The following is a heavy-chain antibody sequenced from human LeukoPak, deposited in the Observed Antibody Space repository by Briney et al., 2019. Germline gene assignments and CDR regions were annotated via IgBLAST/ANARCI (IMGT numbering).Heavy chain of an antibody. Sequence: GGSLRLSCAAFGITFSSYSMSWVRQAPGKGREWVSSISSTGSYIYYADSVKGRITISRDNAKNSLYLQMNSLRAEDTAMYYCARDFRTQLDGYSPPYHFDYWGQGVLVTVSS. CDR3: ARDFRTQLDGYSPPYHFDY. J-gene: IGHJ4*02. D-gene: IGHD5-24*01. V-gene: IGHV3-21*01. CDR1: GITFSSYS. CDR2: ISSTGSYI.